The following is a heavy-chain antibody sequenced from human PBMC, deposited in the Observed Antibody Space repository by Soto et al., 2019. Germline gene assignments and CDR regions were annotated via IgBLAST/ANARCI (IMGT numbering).Heavy chain of an antibody. CDR1: GGSISSYY. Sequence: PSETLSLTCTVSGGSISSYYWSWIRQPPGKGLEWIGYIYYSGSTNYTPSLKGRVTISVDASKNQFSLKLSSVTAVDMAVFYCARVAEGPRGDFDIRGQGTMVTVSS. J-gene: IGHJ3*02. CDR2: IYYSGST. D-gene: IGHD3-16*01. CDR3: ARVAEGPRGDFDI. V-gene: IGHV4-59*01.